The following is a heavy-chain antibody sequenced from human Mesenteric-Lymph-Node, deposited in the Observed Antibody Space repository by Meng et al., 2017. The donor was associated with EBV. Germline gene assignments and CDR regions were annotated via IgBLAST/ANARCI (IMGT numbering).Heavy chain of an antibody. V-gene: IGHV4-61*01. CDR1: GGSVSSGSYF. D-gene: IGHD2-8*01. CDR2: IYYSGSP. Sequence: VELQGLGPGWVKPSETLSLPCTVSGGSVSSGSYFWSWIRQPPGKGLEGIGYIYYSGSPNYNPSINSRVTISVDTSKNQFSLKLGSVTAADTAVYYCATCSRRPSCWFDPWGQGTLVTVSS. CDR3: ATCSRRPSCWFDP. J-gene: IGHJ5*02.